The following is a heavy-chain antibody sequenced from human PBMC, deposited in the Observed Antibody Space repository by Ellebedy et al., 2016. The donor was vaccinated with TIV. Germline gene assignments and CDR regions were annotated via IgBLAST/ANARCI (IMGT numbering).Heavy chain of an antibody. V-gene: IGHV3-21*01. J-gene: IGHJ4*02. CDR3: ARSGELDS. CDR2: ISSTGYYI. CDR1: GLTFSSHA. Sequence: GESLKISCAASGLTFSSHAMSWVRQAPGKGLEWVSSISSTGYYIYYADSLKGRFTISRDDARNSVFLQMNSLRAEDTAVYYCARSGELDSWGRGTLVTVSS. D-gene: IGHD1-26*01.